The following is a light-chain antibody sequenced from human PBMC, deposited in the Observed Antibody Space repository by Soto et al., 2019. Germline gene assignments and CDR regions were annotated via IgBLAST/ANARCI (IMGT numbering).Light chain of an antibody. V-gene: IGKV3-20*01. CDR2: GAS. Sequence: ETVLTQSPGTLSLSPGERATLSCRASQSVSSSYLAWYQQKPGQAPRLLIYGASSRATGIPDRFSGSGSGTDFTLTISRLEPEDFAVYYCQQYGSSSLTFGGGTTVEMK. CDR1: QSVSSSY. CDR3: QQYGSSSLT. J-gene: IGKJ4*01.